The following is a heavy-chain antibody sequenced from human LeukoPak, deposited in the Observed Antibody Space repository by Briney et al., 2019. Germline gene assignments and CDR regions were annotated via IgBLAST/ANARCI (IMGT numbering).Heavy chain of an antibody. Sequence: PSETLSLTCTVSGGSISSSSYYWGWIRQPPGKGLEWIVSIYYSGSTYYNPSLKSRVTISVDTSKNQFSLKLSSVTAADTAVYYCARLFCSSTSCHYGMDVWGQGTTVTVSS. J-gene: IGHJ6*02. CDR2: IYYSGST. V-gene: IGHV4-39*01. CDR1: GGSISSSSYY. D-gene: IGHD2-2*01. CDR3: ARLFCSSTSCHYGMDV.